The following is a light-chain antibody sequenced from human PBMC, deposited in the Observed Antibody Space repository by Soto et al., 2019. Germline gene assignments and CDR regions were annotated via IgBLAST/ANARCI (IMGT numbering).Light chain of an antibody. Sequence: EIVLTQSPGTLPLSPGERATLSCRASQSVSSNYLAWYQQKPGQAPRPLIYGASSRATGIPDRFSGSGAETDFTLTISILESEDFAVYYCQQYGSPPWTFGQGTKV. V-gene: IGKV3-20*01. J-gene: IGKJ1*01. CDR2: GAS. CDR1: QSVSSNY. CDR3: QQYGSPPWT.